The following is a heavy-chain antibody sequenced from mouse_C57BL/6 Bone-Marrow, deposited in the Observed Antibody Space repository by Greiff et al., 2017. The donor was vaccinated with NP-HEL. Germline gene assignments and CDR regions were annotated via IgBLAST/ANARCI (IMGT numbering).Heavy chain of an antibody. CDR3: ARVASSSYVGYYFDY. D-gene: IGHD1-1*01. Sequence: VQLQQPGTELVKPGASVKLSCKASGYTFTSYWMHWVKQRPGQGLEWIGNINPSNGGTNYNEKFKSKATLTVDKSSSTAYMQLSSLTSEDSAVYYGARVASSSYVGYYFDYWGQGTTLTVSS. CDR2: INPSNGGT. V-gene: IGHV1-53*01. J-gene: IGHJ2*01. CDR1: GYTFTSYW.